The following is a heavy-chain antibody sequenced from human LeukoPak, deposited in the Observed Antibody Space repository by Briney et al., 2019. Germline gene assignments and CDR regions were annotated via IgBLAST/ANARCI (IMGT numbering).Heavy chain of an antibody. J-gene: IGHJ4*02. CDR1: GGTFSSYA. CDR2: IIPIFGTA. D-gene: IGHD5-12*01. CDR3: ARGLVGRGWLPAGFDY. V-gene: IGHV1-69*05. Sequence: ASVKVSCKASGGTFSSYAISWVRQAPGQGLEWMGGIIPIFGTANYAQKFQGRATITTDESTSTAYMELSSLRSEDTAVYYCARGLVGRGWLPAGFDYWGQGTLVTVSS.